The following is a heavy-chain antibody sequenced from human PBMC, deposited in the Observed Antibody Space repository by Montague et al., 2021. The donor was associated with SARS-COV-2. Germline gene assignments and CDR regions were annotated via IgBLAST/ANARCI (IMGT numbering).Heavy chain of an antibody. CDR2: VYYSGST. CDR3: ARLGFVELWLNLGWFDP. D-gene: IGHD3-16*02. Sequence: SETLSLTCSVSGDSIRSSGYYWGWIRQPLGKGLEWIGTVYYSGSTNYNPSLKSRVTMPVDTSKNQFSLELRSVTAADTAVYYCARLGFVELWLNLGWFDPWGQGTLVTVSS. V-gene: IGHV4-39*01. J-gene: IGHJ5*02. CDR1: GDSIRSSGYY.